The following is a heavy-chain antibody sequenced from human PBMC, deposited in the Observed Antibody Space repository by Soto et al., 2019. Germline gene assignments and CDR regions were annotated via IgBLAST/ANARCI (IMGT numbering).Heavy chain of an antibody. CDR2: IYYSGST. J-gene: IGHJ6*02. CDR3: ARVLRYSSSSNYYYGMDV. CDR1: GGSISSGDYY. V-gene: IGHV4-30-4*01. D-gene: IGHD6-6*01. Sequence: SETLSLTCTVSGGSISSGDYYWSWIRQPPGKGLEWIGYIYYSGSTYYNPSLKSRVTISVDTSKNQFSLKLSSVTAADTAVYYCARVLRYSSSSNYYYGMDVWGQGTTVTV.